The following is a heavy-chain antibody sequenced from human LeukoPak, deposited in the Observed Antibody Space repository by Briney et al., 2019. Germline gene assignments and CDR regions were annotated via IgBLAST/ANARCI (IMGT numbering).Heavy chain of an antibody. CDR1: GGSISSYY. CDR3: ARSYNWNYGGVYYFDY. D-gene: IGHD1-7*01. V-gene: IGHV4-59*01. CDR2: IYCSGST. Sequence: SETLSLTCTVSGGSISSYYWSWIRQPPGKGLEWIGYIYCSGSTNYNPSLKSRVTISVDTSKNQFSLKLSSVTAADTAVYYCARSYNWNYGGVYYFDYWGQGTLVTVSS. J-gene: IGHJ4*02.